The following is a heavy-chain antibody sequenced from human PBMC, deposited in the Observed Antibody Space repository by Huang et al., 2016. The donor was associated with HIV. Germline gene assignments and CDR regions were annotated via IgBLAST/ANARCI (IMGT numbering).Heavy chain of an antibody. J-gene: IGHJ4*02. Sequence: QITLKESGPTLVKPTQTLTLTCTFSGFSITTDGAGVDWIRQPPGKALEWLALIFWDDDKRYSPSLKNRLSITKDTSKNQVVLTMTNMDPVDTATYFCAHRQTYDFWSGSFDSWGQGTLVTVSS. CDR2: IFWDDDK. D-gene: IGHD3-3*01. CDR3: AHRQTYDFWSGSFDS. V-gene: IGHV2-5*02. CDR1: GFSITTDGAG.